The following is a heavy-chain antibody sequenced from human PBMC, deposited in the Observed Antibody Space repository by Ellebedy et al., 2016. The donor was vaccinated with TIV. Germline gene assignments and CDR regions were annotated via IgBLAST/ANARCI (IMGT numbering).Heavy chain of an antibody. J-gene: IGHJ3*02. CDR1: GYSFTSYW. Sequence: GESLKISXQGSGYSFTSYWIGWVRQMPGKGLEWMGIIYPGDSDTRYSPSFQGQVTISADKSISTAYLQWSSLKASDTAMYYCARGLSIAVAGISAFDIWGQGTMFTISS. CDR2: IYPGDSDT. V-gene: IGHV5-51*01. CDR3: ARGLSIAVAGISAFDI. D-gene: IGHD6-19*01.